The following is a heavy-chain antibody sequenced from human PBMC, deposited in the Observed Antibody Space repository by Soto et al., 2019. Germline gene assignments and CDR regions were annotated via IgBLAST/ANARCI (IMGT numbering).Heavy chain of an antibody. CDR3: AKDPVNCSGGSCTLNVVTATAFDY. CDR2: ISGSGGST. Sequence: EVQLLESGGGLVQPGGSLRLTCAASGFTFSSYAMSWVRQAPGKGLEWVSAISGSGGSTYYADSVKGRFTISRDNSKNTLYLQMNSLRAEDTAVYYCAKDPVNCSGGSCTLNVVTATAFDYCRQGTLVTVSS. D-gene: IGHD2-15*01. CDR1: GFTFSSYA. V-gene: IGHV3-23*01. J-gene: IGHJ4*02.